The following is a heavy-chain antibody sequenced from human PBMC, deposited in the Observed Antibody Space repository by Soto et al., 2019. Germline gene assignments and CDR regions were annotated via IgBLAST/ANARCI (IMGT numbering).Heavy chain of an antibody. D-gene: IGHD3-10*01. CDR1: GGSISSFY. J-gene: IGHJ4*02. CDR3: ARGDRFNYIDY. V-gene: IGHV4-59*01. Sequence: QVQLQESGPVLVKPSETLSLTCTVSGGSISSFYWSWIRQPPGKGLEWIGYIYYSGSTNYNPSLKSRVTISVDTSKNQFSLKLTSVTAADTAVYLCARGDRFNYIDYWGQGTLVTVSS. CDR2: IYYSGST.